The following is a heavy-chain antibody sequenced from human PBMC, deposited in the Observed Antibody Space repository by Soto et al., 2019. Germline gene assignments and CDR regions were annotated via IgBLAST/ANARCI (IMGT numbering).Heavy chain of an antibody. J-gene: IGHJ5*02. Sequence: PSETLSLTCTVSGGSVSSGSYYWSWIRQPPGKGLEWIGYIYYSGSTNYNPSLKSRVTISVDTSKNQFSLKLSSVTAADTAVYYCARELATGGVYNWFDPWGQGTLVTVSS. D-gene: IGHD2-8*02. CDR2: IYYSGST. CDR3: ARELATGGVYNWFDP. CDR1: GGSVSSGSYY. V-gene: IGHV4-61*01.